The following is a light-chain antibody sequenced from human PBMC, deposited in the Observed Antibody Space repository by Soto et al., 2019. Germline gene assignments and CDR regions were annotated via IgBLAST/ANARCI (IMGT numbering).Light chain of an antibody. CDR1: QSISSY. Sequence: DIQMTQSPSSLSASVGDRVTITCRASQSISSYLNWYHQKPGKAPKLLISAASSLQSGVPSRFSGSGSGTDFTLTISSLQPEDFATYYCQQSYSTTITFGQGTRLEIK. CDR3: QQSYSTTIT. V-gene: IGKV1-39*01. CDR2: AAS. J-gene: IGKJ5*01.